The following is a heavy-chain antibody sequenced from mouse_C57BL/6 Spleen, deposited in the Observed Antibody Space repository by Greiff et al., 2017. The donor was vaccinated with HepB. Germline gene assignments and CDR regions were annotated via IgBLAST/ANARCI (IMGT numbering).Heavy chain of an antibody. D-gene: IGHD2-5*01. V-gene: IGHV1-55*01. J-gene: IGHJ4*01. CDR1: GYTFTSYR. Sequence: QVQLQQPGAELVKPGASVKMSCKASGYTFTSYRITWVKQRPGQGLEWIGDIYPGSGSTNYNEKFKSKATLTVDTSSSTAYMQLSSLTSEDSAVYYCARGAYYSNYDAMDYWGQGTSVTVSS. CDR3: ARGAYYSNYDAMDY. CDR2: IYPGSGST.